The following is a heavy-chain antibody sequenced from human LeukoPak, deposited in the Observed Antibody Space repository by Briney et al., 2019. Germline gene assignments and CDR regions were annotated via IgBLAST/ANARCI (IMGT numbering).Heavy chain of an antibody. V-gene: IGHV3-7*03. Sequence: GGSLRLSCAASGFTFSNYWMSWVRQAPGKGLEWVANIKEDGGEKYYVDSVKGRFTISRDNAKKSLSLQMNSLRVEDTAMYYCAKVEDTVPTPADAFDFWGQGTMVTVSS. CDR2: IKEDGGEK. CDR3: AKVEDTVPTPADAFDF. J-gene: IGHJ3*01. CDR1: GFTFSNYW. D-gene: IGHD4-11*01.